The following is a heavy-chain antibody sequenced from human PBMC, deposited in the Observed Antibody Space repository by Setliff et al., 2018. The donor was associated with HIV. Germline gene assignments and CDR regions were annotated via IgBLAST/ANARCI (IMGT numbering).Heavy chain of an antibody. CDR3: ARVSSSYYFLGAFDS. V-gene: IGHV4-61*09. CDR2: IHTSGST. J-gene: IGHJ4*02. CDR1: GGSINSDSYY. Sequence: SETLSLTCAVFGGSINSDSYYWTWIRQPAGKGLEWIGHIHTSGSTNYNPSLKSRVTISIDTSKNQFSLKLRSATATDAALYYCARVSSSYYFLGAFDSWGQGTLVTVSS. D-gene: IGHD6-13*01.